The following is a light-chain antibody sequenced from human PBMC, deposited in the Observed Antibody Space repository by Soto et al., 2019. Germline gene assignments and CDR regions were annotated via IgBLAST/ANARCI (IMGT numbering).Light chain of an antibody. J-gene: IGKJ1*01. CDR2: GAS. CDR3: QQYNNWWT. Sequence: VMTQSPATLSVSPGERATLSCRASQSVSSNLAWYQQKPGQAPRLLIYGASTRATGIPARFSGSGSGTEFTLTISSLQSEDFAVYYCQQYNNWWTFGQGTKVDTK. CDR1: QSVSSN. V-gene: IGKV3-15*01.